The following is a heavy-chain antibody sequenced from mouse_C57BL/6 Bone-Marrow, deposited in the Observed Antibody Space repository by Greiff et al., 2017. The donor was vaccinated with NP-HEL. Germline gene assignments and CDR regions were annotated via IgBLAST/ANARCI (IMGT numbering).Heavy chain of an antibody. V-gene: IGHV1-18*01. J-gene: IGHJ1*03. Sequence: VQLKQSGPELVKPGASVKIPCKASGYTFTDYNMDWVKQSHGKSLEWIGDINPNNGGTIYNQKFKGKATLTVDKSSSTAYMELRSLTSEDTAVYYCARLSYGSSPYWYFDVWGTGTTVTVSS. CDR1: GYTFTDYN. CDR3: ARLSYGSSPYWYFDV. CDR2: INPNNGGT. D-gene: IGHD1-1*01.